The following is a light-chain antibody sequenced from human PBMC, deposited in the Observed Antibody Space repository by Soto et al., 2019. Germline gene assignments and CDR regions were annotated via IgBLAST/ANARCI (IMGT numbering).Light chain of an antibody. CDR1: SGDVGAYNY. V-gene: IGLV2-8*01. CDR2: EVS. CDR3: SSYAGSSTV. Sequence: QSVLTQPPSAAGAPGQSVTVACTGSSGDVGAYNYVSWYQQHPGKAPKLMIYEVSYRPSGVPDRFSGSKSGNTASLTVSGLQAEDEADYYCSSYAGSSTVFGTGTKVTVL. J-gene: IGLJ1*01.